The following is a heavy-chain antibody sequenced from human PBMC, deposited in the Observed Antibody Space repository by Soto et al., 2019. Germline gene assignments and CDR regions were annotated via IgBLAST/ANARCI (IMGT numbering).Heavy chain of an antibody. CDR2: ISGSGGKT. J-gene: IGHJ4*02. CDR3: AKDPFLNWGFNYFDD. V-gene: IGHV3-23*01. CDR1: GFTFSNYV. Sequence: EVQLLESGGALVQPGGSLRLSCAASGFTFSNYVMSWVRQAPGKGLERVAAISGSGGKTQYVDSVKGRFTISKDNSKNTLYLQMNGLRAEDTAVYYCAKDPFLNWGFNYFDDCGQGTLVTVSS. D-gene: IGHD7-27*01.